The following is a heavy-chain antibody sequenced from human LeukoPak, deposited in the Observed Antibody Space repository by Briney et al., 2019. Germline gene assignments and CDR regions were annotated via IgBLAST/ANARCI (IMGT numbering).Heavy chain of an antibody. CDR3: ARETIAAAGADY. V-gene: IGHV3-21*01. D-gene: IGHD6-13*01. CDR2: ISSSSSYI. CDR1: GFTFSSYS. Sequence: PGGSLRLSCAASGFTFSSYSMNWVRQAPGKGLEWVSSISSSSSYIYYADSAKGRFTISRDNAKNSLYPQMNSLRAEDTAVYYCARETIAAAGADYWGQGTLVTVSS. J-gene: IGHJ4*02.